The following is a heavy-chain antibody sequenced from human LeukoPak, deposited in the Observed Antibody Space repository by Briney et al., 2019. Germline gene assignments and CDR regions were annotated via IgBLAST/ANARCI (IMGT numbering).Heavy chain of an antibody. CDR2: INPNSGGT. CDR3: ARGPKIPNCSGGSCYSSGSFQH. Sequence: ASVKVSCKASGYTFTGYYMHWVRQAPGQGLEWMGWINPNSGGTNYAQKFQGWVTMTRDTSISTAYMELSRLRSDDTAVYCCARGPKIPNCSGGSCYSSGSFQHWGQGTLVTVSS. J-gene: IGHJ1*01. D-gene: IGHD2-15*01. CDR1: GYTFTGYY. V-gene: IGHV1-2*04.